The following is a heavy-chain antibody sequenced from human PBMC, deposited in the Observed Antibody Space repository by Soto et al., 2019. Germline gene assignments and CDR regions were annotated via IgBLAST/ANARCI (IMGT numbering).Heavy chain of an antibody. Sequence: ASVKVSCKASGYTFTSYGISWVRQAPGQGLEWMGWISAYNGNTNYAQKLQGRVTMTTDTSTSTAYMELRSLRSDDTAVYYCARGAEAVRNCTNGVCLFRSIAVAGNFDYWGQGTLVTVAS. CDR2: ISAYNGNT. CDR1: GYTFTSYG. J-gene: IGHJ4*02. D-gene: IGHD2-8*01. CDR3: ARGAEAVRNCTNGVCLFRSIAVAGNFDY. V-gene: IGHV1-18*01.